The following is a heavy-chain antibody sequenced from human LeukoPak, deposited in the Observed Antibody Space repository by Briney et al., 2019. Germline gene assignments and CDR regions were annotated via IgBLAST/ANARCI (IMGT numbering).Heavy chain of an antibody. D-gene: IGHD2-15*01. CDR3: ARLFPSGGSCYSACYFDY. CDR1: GYSFSTYW. J-gene: IGHJ4*02. Sequence: GESLKISCKGSGYSFSTYWIAWVRQMPGKGLEWMGIIYPGDSDTRYSPSFQGQVTISADKSISTAYLQWSSLKASDTAMYYCARLFPSGGSCYSACYFDYWGQGTLVTVSS. CDR2: IYPGDSDT. V-gene: IGHV5-51*01.